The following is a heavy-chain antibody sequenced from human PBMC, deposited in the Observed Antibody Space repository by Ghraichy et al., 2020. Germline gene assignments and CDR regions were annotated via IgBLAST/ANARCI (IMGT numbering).Heavy chain of an antibody. D-gene: IGHD1-14*01. J-gene: IGHJ3*02. CDR1: GFSVSSNY. V-gene: IGHV3-53*01. CDR2: LYSGGST. CDR3: ARDMGLAKDHDAFDI. Sequence: GGSLRLSCAASGFSVSSNYMSWVRQTPGKGLEWVSVLYSGGSTYYADSVKGRFTISRDNSKNPLYLQMNSLRAEDTAVYYCARDMGLAKDHDAFDIWGQGTMVTVSS.